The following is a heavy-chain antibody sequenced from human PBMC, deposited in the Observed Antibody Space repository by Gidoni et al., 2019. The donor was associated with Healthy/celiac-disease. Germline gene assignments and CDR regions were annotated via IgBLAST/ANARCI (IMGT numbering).Heavy chain of an antibody. D-gene: IGHD2-21*01. V-gene: IGHV4-59*01. J-gene: IGHJ4*02. CDR3: ARERAYCGGDCYSVIDY. CDR2: IYYSGST. CDR1: GGSISSYY. Sequence: QVHLQESGPGLVKPSETLSLTCTVSGGSISSYYWSWNRQPTGKGLEWIGYIYYSGSTNYNPSLKSRVTISVDTSKNQFSLKLSSVTAADTAVYYCARERAYCGGDCYSVIDYWGQGTLVTVSS.